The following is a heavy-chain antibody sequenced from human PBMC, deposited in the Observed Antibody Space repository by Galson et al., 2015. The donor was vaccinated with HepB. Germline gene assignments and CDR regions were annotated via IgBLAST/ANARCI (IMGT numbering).Heavy chain of an antibody. V-gene: IGHV3-9*01. Sequence: SLRLSCAASGFTFDDYAMHWVRQAPGKGLEWVSGISWNSGSIGYADSVKGRFTISRDNAKNSLYLQMNSLRAEDTALYYCAKDKGYDSSGYYDYWGQGTLVTVSS. CDR1: GFTFDDYA. CDR2: ISWNSGSI. J-gene: IGHJ4*02. CDR3: AKDKGYDSSGYYDY. D-gene: IGHD3-22*01.